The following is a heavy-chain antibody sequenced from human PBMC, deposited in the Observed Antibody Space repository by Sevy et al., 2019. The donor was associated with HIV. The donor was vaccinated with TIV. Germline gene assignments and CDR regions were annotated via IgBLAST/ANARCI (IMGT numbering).Heavy chain of an antibody. CDR1: GFTFSSYG. J-gene: IGHJ4*02. CDR3: AMNYYDSSGSSFFFDY. V-gene: IGHV3-33*01. Sequence: GGSLRLSCAASGFTFSSYGMHWVRQAPGKGLEWVAVIWYDGSNKYYADFVKGRFNISRDNSKNTLYLQMNRLRAEDTAVYYCAMNYYDSSGSSFFFDYWGQGTLVTVSS. D-gene: IGHD3-22*01. CDR2: IWYDGSNK.